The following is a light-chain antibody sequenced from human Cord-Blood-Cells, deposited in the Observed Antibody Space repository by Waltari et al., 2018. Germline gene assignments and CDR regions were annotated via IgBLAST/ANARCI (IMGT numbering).Light chain of an antibody. Sequence: QSALTQPRSLSGSPGQSVTISCTGTSSDVGGYNDVSWYQQHPGKAPKLMIYDVSKRPSGVPDRFSGSKSGNTASLTISGLQAEDEADYYCCSYAGSYTWVFGGGTKLTVL. CDR2: DVS. CDR1: SSDVGGYND. CDR3: CSYAGSYTWV. V-gene: IGLV2-11*01. J-gene: IGLJ3*02.